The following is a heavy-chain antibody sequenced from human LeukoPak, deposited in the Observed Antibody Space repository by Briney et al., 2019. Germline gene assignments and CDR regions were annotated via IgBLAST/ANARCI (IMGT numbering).Heavy chain of an antibody. V-gene: IGHV1-18*01. CDR1: GYTVTIYG. D-gene: IGHD5-12*01. J-gene: IGHJ4*02. Sequence: ASVTLSCTCSGYTVTIYGISWMRHAPRQGHEWMGGISAYNSNTNHAQKPPARVTMTNDTSTRRAYMELRCLRSDPPAVSYCARDLGYSGGKGFDYWGQGTLVTVSS. CDR2: ISAYNSNT. CDR3: ARDLGYSGGKGFDY.